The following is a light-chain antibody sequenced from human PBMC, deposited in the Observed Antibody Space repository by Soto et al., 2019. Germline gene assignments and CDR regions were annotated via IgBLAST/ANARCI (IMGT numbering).Light chain of an antibody. CDR2: ETS. CDR1: QTISSW. J-gene: IGKJ1*01. V-gene: IGKV1-5*03. CDR3: QYYNDYCWT. Sequence: DIQLTQSTSTLSASVGDRVTITCRASQTISSWLAWYQQKPGKAPNLLIYETSNLESGVPSRFSGSGSGTEFTLTISSLQPDGFATYYCQYYNDYCWTFGQGTKVEIK.